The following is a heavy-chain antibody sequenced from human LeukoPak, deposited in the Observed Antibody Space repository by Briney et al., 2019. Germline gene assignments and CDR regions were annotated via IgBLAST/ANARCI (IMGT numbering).Heavy chain of an antibody. V-gene: IGHV1-18*01. CDR2: ISAYNGNT. CDR1: GYSFTSYG. Sequence: GESLKISCKGSGYSFTSYGISWVRQAPGQGLEWMGWISAYNGNTNYAQKLQGRVTMTTDTSTSTAYMELRSLRSDDTAVYYCASPGGRYFDWSPGIYGMDVWGQGTTVTVSS. D-gene: IGHD3-9*01. CDR3: ASPGGRYFDWSPGIYGMDV. J-gene: IGHJ6*02.